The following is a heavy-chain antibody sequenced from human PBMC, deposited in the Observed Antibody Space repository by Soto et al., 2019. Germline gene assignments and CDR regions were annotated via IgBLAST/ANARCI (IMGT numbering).Heavy chain of an antibody. V-gene: IGHV1-69*06. Sequence: SVKVSCKASGGTFSSYAISWVRQAPGQGLEWMGGIIPIFGTANYAQKFQGRVTITADKSTSTAYMELSSLRSEDTAVYYCARSRGHDDFWSGYNNWFDPWGQGTLVTVSS. CDR3: ARSRGHDDFWSGYNNWFDP. CDR2: IIPIFGTA. J-gene: IGHJ5*02. D-gene: IGHD3-3*01. CDR1: GGTFSSYA.